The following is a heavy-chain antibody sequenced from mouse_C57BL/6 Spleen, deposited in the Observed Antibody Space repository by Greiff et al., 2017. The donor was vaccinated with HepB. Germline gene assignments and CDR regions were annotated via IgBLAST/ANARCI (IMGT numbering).Heavy chain of an antibody. CDR3: TRFYGNAFDY. J-gene: IGHJ2*01. Sequence: VQLQQSGAELVRPGASVTLSCKASGYTFTDYEMHWVKQTPVHGLEWIGAIDPETGGTAYNQKFKGKAILTADKSSSTAYMELRGLTSEDSAVYYCTRFYGNAFDYWGQGTTLTVSS. CDR1: GYTFTDYE. D-gene: IGHD2-1*01. V-gene: IGHV1-15*01. CDR2: IDPETGGT.